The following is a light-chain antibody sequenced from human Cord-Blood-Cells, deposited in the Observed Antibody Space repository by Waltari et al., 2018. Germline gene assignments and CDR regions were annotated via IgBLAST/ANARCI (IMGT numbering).Light chain of an antibody. CDR1: QSISSW. CDR3: QQYNSYPKYT. J-gene: IGKJ2*01. V-gene: IGKV1-5*03. Sequence: DRVTITCRASQSISSWLAWYQQKPGKAPKLLIYKASSLESGVPSRFSGSGSGTEFTLTISSLQPDDFATYYCQQYNSYPKYTFGQGTKLEIK. CDR2: KAS.